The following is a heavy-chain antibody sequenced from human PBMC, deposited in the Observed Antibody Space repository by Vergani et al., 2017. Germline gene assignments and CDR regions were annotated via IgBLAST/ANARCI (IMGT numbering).Heavy chain of an antibody. CDR3: ARELSSSSWYALNYYYYGMDV. CDR1: GFTFSSYS. D-gene: IGHD6-13*01. V-gene: IGHV3-21*01. CDR2: ISSSSSYI. Sequence: EVQLLESGGGLVKPGGSLRLSCAASGFTFSSYSMNWVRQAPGKGLEWVSSISSSSSYIYYADSVKGRFTISRDNAKNSLYLQMNSLRAEDTAVYYCARELSSSSWYALNYYYYGMDVWGQGTTVTVSS. J-gene: IGHJ6*02.